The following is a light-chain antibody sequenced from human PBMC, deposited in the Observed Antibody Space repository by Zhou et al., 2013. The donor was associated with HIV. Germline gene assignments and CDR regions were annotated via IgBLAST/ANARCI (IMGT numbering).Light chain of an antibody. Sequence: DIQMTQSPSSLSASVGDRVIITCRASLSISTYLNWYEQKPGKAPKLLIYGASRLQSGVPSRFSGSGSGTDFTLTISSLQPDDFATYYCTTKLQFYPRPFGQGTQV. J-gene: IGKJ1*01. CDR1: LSISTY. CDR3: TTKLQFYPRP. CDR2: GAS. V-gene: IGKV1-39*01.